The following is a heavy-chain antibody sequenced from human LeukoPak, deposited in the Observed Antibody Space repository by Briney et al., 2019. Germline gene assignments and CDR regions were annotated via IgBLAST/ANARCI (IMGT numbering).Heavy chain of an antibody. J-gene: IGHJ4*02. D-gene: IGHD1-1*01. V-gene: IGHV3-53*01. CDR3: ATLRGIGYWNGPGYYFDY. Sequence: GGSLRLSCAASGLTVSSNCMSWVRQAPGKGLEWVSFIYSGGNTYYADSVKGRFTISRDNAKSSLYLQMNSLRAEDTAVYYCATLRGIGYWNGPGYYFDYWGQGTLVTVSS. CDR1: GLTVSSNC. CDR2: IYSGGNT.